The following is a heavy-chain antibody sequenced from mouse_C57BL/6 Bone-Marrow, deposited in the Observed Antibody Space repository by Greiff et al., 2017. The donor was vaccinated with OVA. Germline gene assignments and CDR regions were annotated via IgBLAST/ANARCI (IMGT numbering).Heavy chain of an antibody. V-gene: IGHV1-50*01. CDR1: GFTFPCFW. J-gene: IGHJ1*03. CDR2: IDPSDRYT. CDR3: ARDGYYWYFDV. Sequence: QVQLPQPGAELVKPGASVKLSFNASGFTFPCFWMPWVTPWPGQGLEWIGEIDPSDRYTNYHPKFKGQATLTVDTSSRTAHMQLSSLTSEDSAVYYCARDGYYWYFDVWGTGTTVTVSS. D-gene: IGHD2-3*01.